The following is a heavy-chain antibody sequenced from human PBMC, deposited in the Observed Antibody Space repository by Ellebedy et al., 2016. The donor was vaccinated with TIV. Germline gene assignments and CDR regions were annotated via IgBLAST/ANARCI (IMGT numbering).Heavy chain of an antibody. CDR2: SGAAGDT. Sequence: PGGSLRLSCAASGFSLTGSDLHWVRRRRGKGLEWVAASGAAGDTSYPDSVRGRFTIYRESAKNSFYLQMNSLTAGDTAVYYCARGGPGGDNWFFGLWGRGTQVTVSS. J-gene: IGHJ2*01. CDR3: ARGGPGGDNWFFGL. V-gene: IGHV3-13*01. CDR1: GFSLTGSD. D-gene: IGHD3-10*01.